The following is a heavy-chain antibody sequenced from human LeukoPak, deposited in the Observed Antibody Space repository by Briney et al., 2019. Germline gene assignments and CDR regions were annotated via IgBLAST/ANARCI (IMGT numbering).Heavy chain of an antibody. CDR3: ARVATGTRFYNWFDP. CDR1: GFTFSSYG. D-gene: IGHD3-3*01. Sequence: GGSLRLSCAASGFTFSSYGMHWVRQAPGKGLEWVAFIRYDGINKYYADSVKGRFTISRDNSKNTLYLQMDSLRAEDSAVYYCARVATGTRFYNWFDPWGQGTLVTVSS. CDR2: IRYDGINK. V-gene: IGHV3-30*02. J-gene: IGHJ5*02.